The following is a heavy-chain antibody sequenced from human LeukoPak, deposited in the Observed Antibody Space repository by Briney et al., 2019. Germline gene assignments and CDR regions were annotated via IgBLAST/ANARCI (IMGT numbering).Heavy chain of an antibody. J-gene: IGHJ4*02. V-gene: IGHV4-39*07. CDR3: ARSKYYYDSSGYYDGLMFDY. Sequence: SETLSHTCTVSGGSISSSSYYWGWIRQPPGKGLEWIGSIYYSGSTYYNPSLKSRVTISVDTSKNQFSLKLSSVTAADTAVYYCARSKYYYDSSGYYDGLMFDYWGQGTLVTVSS. CDR1: GGSISSSSYY. CDR2: IYYSGST. D-gene: IGHD3-22*01.